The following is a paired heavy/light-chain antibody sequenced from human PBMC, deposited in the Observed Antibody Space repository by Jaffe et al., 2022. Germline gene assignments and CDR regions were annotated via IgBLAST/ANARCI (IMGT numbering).Light chain of an antibody. J-gene: IGKJ2*01. CDR1: QSVSSTY. V-gene: IGKV3-20*01. Sequence: EIVLTQSPGTLSLSPGERATLSCRASQSVSSTYLDWYQQKPGQAPRLLLYGASSRATGIPDRFSGSGSGTDFTLTISRLEPEDFAVYYCQQYGGSPPKYTFGQGTKLEIK. CDR2: GAS. CDR3: QQYGGSPPKYT.
Heavy chain of an antibody. V-gene: IGHV3-53*02. CDR2: IYTGGST. J-gene: IGHJ4*02. Sequence: EVQLGETGGGLIQPGGSLRLSCAASGFTVSTNYMSWVRQAPGKGLEWVSVIYTGGSTYYADSVKGRFTISRDNSKNTLYLQMNSLRAEDTAVYYCARGIHEYSGYDYWGQGTLVTVSS. CDR3: ARGIHEYSGYDY. D-gene: IGHD5-12*01. CDR1: GFTVSTNY.